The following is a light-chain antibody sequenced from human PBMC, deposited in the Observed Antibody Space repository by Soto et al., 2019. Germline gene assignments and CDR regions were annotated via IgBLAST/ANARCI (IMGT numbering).Light chain of an antibody. V-gene: IGLV2-11*01. CDR1: SSDVGGYNY. CDR2: DVS. Sequence: QSVLTQPRSVSGSPGRSVTISCTGTSSDVGGYNYVSWYQQHPGKAPKLTIYDVSKRPSGVPDRFSGSKSGNTASLTISGLQAEDEADYYCCSYAGSYTFVFGTGTKVTVL. CDR3: CSYAGSYTFV. J-gene: IGLJ1*01.